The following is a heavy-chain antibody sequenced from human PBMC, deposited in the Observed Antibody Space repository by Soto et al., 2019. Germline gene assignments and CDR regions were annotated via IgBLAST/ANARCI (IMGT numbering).Heavy chain of an antibody. V-gene: IGHV3-23*01. Sequence: GGSLRLSCAASGFTFSSYAMSWVRQAPGKGLEWVSAISGSGGSTYYADSVKGRFTISRDNSKNTLYLQMNSLRAEDTAVYYCAKDRGDFWSGYRRRSDYYGMDVWGQGTTVTVSS. CDR3: AKDRGDFWSGYRRRSDYYGMDV. J-gene: IGHJ6*02. D-gene: IGHD3-3*01. CDR1: GFTFSSYA. CDR2: ISGSGGST.